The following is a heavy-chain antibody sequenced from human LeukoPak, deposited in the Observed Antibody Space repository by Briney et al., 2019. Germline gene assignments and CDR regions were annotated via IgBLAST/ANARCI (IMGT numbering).Heavy chain of an antibody. V-gene: IGHV3-30*18. CDR2: ISYDGSNK. CDR3: AKDRAPGLLWFGSSNY. J-gene: IGHJ4*02. CDR1: GFTFSSYG. D-gene: IGHD3-10*01. Sequence: GRSLRLSCAASGFTFSSYGMHWVRQAPGKGLEWVAVISYDGSNKYYADSVKGRFTISRDNSKNTLYLQMNSLRAEDTAVYYCAKDRAPGLLWFGSSNYWGQGTLVTVSS.